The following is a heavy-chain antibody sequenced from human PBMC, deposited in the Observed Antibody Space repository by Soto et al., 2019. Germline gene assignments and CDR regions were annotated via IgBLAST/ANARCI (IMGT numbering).Heavy chain of an antibody. CDR3: ASKFGELLADAFDI. Sequence: QVQLQESGTGLVKPSGTLSLTCTVSNASISSRKWWTWVRQTPGKGLEWIGEIYNSGSINHNPSLESRVTMSVDKSNNQFSLKMTSVTAADTAVYYCASKFGELLADAFDIWGQRTVVTVSS. D-gene: IGHD3-10*01. CDR2: IYNSGSI. J-gene: IGHJ3*02. V-gene: IGHV4-4*02. CDR1: NASISSRKW.